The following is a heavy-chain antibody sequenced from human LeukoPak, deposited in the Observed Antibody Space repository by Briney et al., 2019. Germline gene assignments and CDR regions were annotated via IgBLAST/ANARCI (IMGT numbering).Heavy chain of an antibody. Sequence: GGSLRLSCAASGFTVSSNYMIWVRQAPGKGLEWVSVLYSGGNTHYADSVKGRFTISRDNSKNTLYLQMNSLRAEDTALYYCAKDVKYNWNYIDYWGQGALVTVSS. V-gene: IGHV3-53*05. J-gene: IGHJ4*02. CDR3: AKDVKYNWNYIDY. CDR1: GFTVSSNY. D-gene: IGHD1-20*01. CDR2: LYSGGNT.